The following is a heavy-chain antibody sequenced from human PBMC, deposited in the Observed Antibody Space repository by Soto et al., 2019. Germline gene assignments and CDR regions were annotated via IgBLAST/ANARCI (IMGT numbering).Heavy chain of an antibody. D-gene: IGHD2-2*01. CDR1: GFTFSSYG. CDR3: ARDPARYYYYYMDV. J-gene: IGHJ6*03. CDR2: IWYDGSNK. V-gene: IGHV3-33*01. Sequence: QVQLVESGGGVVQPGRSLRLSCAASGFTFSSYGMHWVRQAPGKGLEWVAVIWYDGSNKYYADSVKGRFTISRDNSKNTLYLQMNSLRAEDTAVYYCARDPARYYYYYMDVWGKGTTVTVSS.